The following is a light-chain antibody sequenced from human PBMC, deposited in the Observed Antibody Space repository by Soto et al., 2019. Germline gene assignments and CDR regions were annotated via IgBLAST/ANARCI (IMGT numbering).Light chain of an antibody. Sequence: EIVLIQSPATLSLFPGERATLSCRASQSVGSYLAWYQHKPSQAPRLLISDASNRATGIPARFSGSGSDTDFTLTISSLEPEDSAVYDCQQRSNGPSLTVGGGTKVDI. CDR1: QSVGSY. CDR3: QQRSNGPSLT. CDR2: DAS. V-gene: IGKV3-11*01. J-gene: IGKJ4*01.